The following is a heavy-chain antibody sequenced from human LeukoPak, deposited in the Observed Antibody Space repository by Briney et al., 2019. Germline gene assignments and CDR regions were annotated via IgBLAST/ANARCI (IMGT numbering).Heavy chain of an antibody. J-gene: IGHJ4*02. CDR2: ISASTTTA. CDR1: GFTFDRYS. CDR3: ARDAYGSGTDY. V-gene: IGHV3-48*01. Sequence: PGGSLRLSCAASGFTFDRYSMNWVRQAPGKGLEWVSYISASTTTAYYADSVQGRFTVSRDSAKNSVYLQMNSLRAEDTAVYYCARDAYGSGTDYWGQGTLVTVSS. D-gene: IGHD3-10*01.